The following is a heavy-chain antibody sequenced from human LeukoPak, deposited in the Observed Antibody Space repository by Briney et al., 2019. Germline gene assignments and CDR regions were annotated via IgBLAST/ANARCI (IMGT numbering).Heavy chain of an antibody. CDR1: GLTFSSYA. J-gene: IGHJ6*03. CDR3: ARVRGAYYMDV. CDR2: IYSGGST. Sequence: GGSLRLSCAASGLTFSSYAMNWVRQAPGKGLEWVSIIYSGGSTYYADSVKGRFTISRDNSKNKLYLQMNSLRAEDTAVYYCARVRGAYYMDVWGKGTTVTVSS. V-gene: IGHV3-53*01.